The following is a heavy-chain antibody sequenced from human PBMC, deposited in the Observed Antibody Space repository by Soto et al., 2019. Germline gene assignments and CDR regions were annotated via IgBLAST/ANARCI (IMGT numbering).Heavy chain of an antibody. D-gene: IGHD3-16*02. CDR2: ISGSGGST. CDR1: GFTFSRYA. J-gene: IGHJ6*02. CDR3: AKSLSAVYYYGMGV. Sequence: PGGSLRLSCVASGFTFSRYAMSWVRQAPGKGLEWVSAISGSGGSTYYADSVKGPFTISRDISKTTLYLQMNSPRAEDTAVYYCAKSLSAVYYYGMGVWGQGTTVTVSS. V-gene: IGHV3-23*01.